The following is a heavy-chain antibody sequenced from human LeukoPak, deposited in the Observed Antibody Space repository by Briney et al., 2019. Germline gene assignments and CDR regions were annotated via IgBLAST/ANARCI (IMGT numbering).Heavy chain of an antibody. D-gene: IGHD3-22*01. CDR1: GGSISSYY. CDR3: ARGVSYYDSSGYYNEYFQH. Sequence: PSETLSLTCTVSGGSISSYYWSWIRQPPGKGLEWIGYIYYSGSTNYNPSLKSRVTISVDTSKNQFSLKLSPVTAADTAVYYCARGVSYYDSSGYYNEYFQHWGQGTLVTVSS. V-gene: IGHV4-59*08. J-gene: IGHJ1*01. CDR2: IYYSGST.